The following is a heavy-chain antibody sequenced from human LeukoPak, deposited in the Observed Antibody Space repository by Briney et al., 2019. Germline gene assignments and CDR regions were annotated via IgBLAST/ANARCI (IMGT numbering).Heavy chain of an antibody. J-gene: IGHJ4*02. CDR3: TSFYETN. CDR2: VNSDGSAT. V-gene: IGHV3-74*01. CDR1: GFIFTKYW. Sequence: GGSLRLSCAASGFIFTKYWMHWVRQAPGKGLVWVSHVNSDGSATSYADSVKGRFAISRDNAKNTVYLHMNSLRVEDTAVYYCTSFYETNWGQGTLVTVSS. D-gene: IGHD2/OR15-2a*01.